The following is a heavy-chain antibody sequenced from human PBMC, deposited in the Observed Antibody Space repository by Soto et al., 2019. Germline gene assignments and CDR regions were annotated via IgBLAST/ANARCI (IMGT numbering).Heavy chain of an antibody. V-gene: IGHV3-7*05. D-gene: IGHD1-26*01. CDR3: ASQWEYAFDI. J-gene: IGHJ3*02. CDR2: IKQDGSQK. Sequence: GGSLRLSCEASGFTFSSYWMSWVRQAPGKGLEWVANIKQDGSQKYSVDSVKGRFTISRDNAKNSLYLQMNSLRAEDTAVYYCASQWEYAFDIWGQGTMVTVSS. CDR1: GFTFSSYW.